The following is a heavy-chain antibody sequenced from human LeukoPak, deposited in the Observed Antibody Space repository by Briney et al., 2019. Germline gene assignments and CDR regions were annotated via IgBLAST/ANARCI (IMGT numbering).Heavy chain of an antibody. Sequence: GGSLRLSCAASGFTFSSYWMSWVRQAPGKGLQWVSGISGSGASTYYGDSVKGRFIISRDNSKNTLYLQIDSLRAEDTAVYYCAKGASSGWLLYWFDPWGQGTLVTVSS. V-gene: IGHV3-23*01. CDR3: AKGASSGWLLYWFDP. J-gene: IGHJ5*02. CDR1: GFTFSSYW. D-gene: IGHD6-19*01. CDR2: ISGSGAST.